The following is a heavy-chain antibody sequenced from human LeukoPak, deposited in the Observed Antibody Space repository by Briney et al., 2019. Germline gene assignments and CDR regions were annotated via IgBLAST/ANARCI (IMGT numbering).Heavy chain of an antibody. J-gene: IGHJ4*02. V-gene: IGHV3-33*06. D-gene: IGHD6-19*01. CDR3: AKETFSSGWYYFDY. Sequence: GRSLRLSCAASGFTFSSYGMHWVRQAPGKGLEWVAVIWYDGSNKYYADSVKGRFTISRDNSKNTLYLQMNSLRAEDTAVYHCAKETFSSGWYYFDYWGQGTLVTVSS. CDR2: IWYDGSNK. CDR1: GFTFSSYG.